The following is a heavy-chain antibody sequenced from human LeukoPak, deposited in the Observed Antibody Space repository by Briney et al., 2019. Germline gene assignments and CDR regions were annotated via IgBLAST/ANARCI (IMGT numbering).Heavy chain of an antibody. Sequence: SVKVSRKASGGTFSSYAISWVRQAPGQGLEWMGRIIPILGIANYAQKFQGRVTITADNSTSTAYMELSSLRSEDTAVYYCARGRYSSSWYYDYWGQGTLVTVSS. CDR1: GGTFSSYA. D-gene: IGHD6-13*01. CDR2: IIPILGIA. CDR3: ARGRYSSSWYYDY. V-gene: IGHV1-69*04. J-gene: IGHJ4*02.